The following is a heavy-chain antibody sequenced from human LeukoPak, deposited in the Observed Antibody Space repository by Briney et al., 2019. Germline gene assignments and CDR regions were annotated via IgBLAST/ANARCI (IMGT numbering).Heavy chain of an antibody. D-gene: IGHD3-10*01. J-gene: IGHJ5*01. V-gene: IGHV3-23*01. Sequence: GGSLRLSCAASGFTFTNFAVGWVRQAPGSALEWVSRIGGSRDTYYADSVKGRFTISRDISKNTLYLQLSSLRADDTAVYYCAKDGSGWSYDSWGQGTLVTVSS. CDR3: AKDGSGWSYDS. CDR2: IGGSRDT. CDR1: GFTFTNFA.